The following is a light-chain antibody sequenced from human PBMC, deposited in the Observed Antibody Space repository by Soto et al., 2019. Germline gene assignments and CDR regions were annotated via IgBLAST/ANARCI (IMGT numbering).Light chain of an antibody. V-gene: IGKV3-11*01. J-gene: IGKJ4*01. CDR3: QQRGNWPRVT. CDR2: DAS. CDR1: QSVGNY. Sequence: EIVLTQSPATLSLSPGERATLSCRASQSVGNYLAWYQQKPGQAPRLLIYDASNRATGIPARFSGSGSGTDFTLTISSLEPEDFAVYYCQQRGNWPRVTFGGGTKVXIK.